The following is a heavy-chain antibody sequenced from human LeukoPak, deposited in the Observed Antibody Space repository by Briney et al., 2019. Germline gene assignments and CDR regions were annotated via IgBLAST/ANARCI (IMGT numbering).Heavy chain of an antibody. CDR3: ARDKGTSYLSSFDY. V-gene: IGHV3-53*05. D-gene: IGHD6-6*01. J-gene: IGHJ4*02. Sequence: GGSLRLSCAATGFTVSSNYMSWVRQAPGKGLEWVSVIYSGGSTYYADSVKGRFTISRDNSKNTLYLQMNSLRAADTAVYYCARDKGTSYLSSFDYWGQGTLVTVSS. CDR2: IYSGGST. CDR1: GFTVSSNY.